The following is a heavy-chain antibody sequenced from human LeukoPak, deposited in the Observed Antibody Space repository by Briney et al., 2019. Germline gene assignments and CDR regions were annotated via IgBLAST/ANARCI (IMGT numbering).Heavy chain of an antibody. CDR2: MNPRNGNT. Sequence: GASVTVSCKASGFTFTNYDINWVRQATGQGLEWIGWMNPRNGNTGYAQKFQGRVTVTRDTSISTAYMVLRSLRSEDTAVYYCVRDGEGVAISVDYWFDPWGQGTLVTVSS. J-gene: IGHJ5*02. CDR3: VRDGEGVAISVDYWFDP. V-gene: IGHV1-8*01. CDR1: GFTFTNYD. D-gene: IGHD3-10*01.